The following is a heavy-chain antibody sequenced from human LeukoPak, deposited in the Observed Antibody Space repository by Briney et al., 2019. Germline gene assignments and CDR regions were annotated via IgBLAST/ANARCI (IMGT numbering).Heavy chain of an antibody. J-gene: IGHJ6*04. Sequence: SQTLSLTCAVYGGSFSGYYWSWIRQPPGKGLEWIGEINHSGSTNYNPSLKSRVTISVDTSKNQFSLKLSSVTAADTAVYYCAELGITMIGGVWGKGATVTISS. V-gene: IGHV4-34*01. CDR2: INHSGST. CDR1: GGSFSGYY. D-gene: IGHD3-10*02. CDR3: AELGITMIGGV.